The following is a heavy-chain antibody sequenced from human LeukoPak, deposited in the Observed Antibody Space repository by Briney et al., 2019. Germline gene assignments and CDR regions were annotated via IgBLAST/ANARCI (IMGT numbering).Heavy chain of an antibody. CDR3: ARSYYAFWSGYYAFDI. Sequence: GASVKVSCKASGYTFTSYDINWVRQATGQGLEWMGWMNSNSGNTGYAQKFQGRVTLTRNTSISTDYMELISLRSEDTAVYYCARSYYAFWSGYYAFDIWGQGTMVTVSS. CDR1: GYTFTSYD. D-gene: IGHD3-3*01. CDR2: MNSNSGNT. J-gene: IGHJ3*02. V-gene: IGHV1-8*03.